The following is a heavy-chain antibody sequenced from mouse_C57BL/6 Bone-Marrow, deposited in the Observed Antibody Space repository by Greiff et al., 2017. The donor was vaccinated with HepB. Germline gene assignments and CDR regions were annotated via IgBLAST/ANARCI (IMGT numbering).Heavy chain of an antibody. CDR3: AKDSNYFFYYAMDY. J-gene: IGHJ4*01. Sequence: QVQLQQPGAELVKPGASVKLSCKASGYTFTSYWMHWVKQRPGQGLEWIGMIHPNSGSTNYNEKLKSKATLTVDKSSSTAYMQLSSLTSEDSAVYYCAKDSNYFFYYAMDYWGQGTSVTVSS. CDR2: IHPNSGST. V-gene: IGHV1-64*01. CDR1: GYTFTSYW. D-gene: IGHD2-5*01.